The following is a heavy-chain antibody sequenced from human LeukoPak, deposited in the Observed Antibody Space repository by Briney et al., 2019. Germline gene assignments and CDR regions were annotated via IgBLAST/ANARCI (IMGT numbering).Heavy chain of an antibody. J-gene: IGHJ6*02. Sequence: GSLRLSCAASGFTFDDYAMHWVRQAPGKGLEWVSLISGDGGSTYYADSVKGRFTISRDNSKNSLYLQMNSLRTEDTALYYCAKDLESLRYFDWLLKLRYYGMDVWGQGTTVTVSS. CDR3: AKDLESLRYFDWLLKLRYYGMDV. CDR1: GFTFDDYA. CDR2: ISGDGGST. V-gene: IGHV3-43*02. D-gene: IGHD3-9*01.